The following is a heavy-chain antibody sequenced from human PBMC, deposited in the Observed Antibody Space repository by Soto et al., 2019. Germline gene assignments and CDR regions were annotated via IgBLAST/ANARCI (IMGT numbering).Heavy chain of an antibody. CDR2: ISSSSSYT. V-gene: IGHV3-11*06. CDR3: ARDLQGFESRRGWSVDY. CDR1: GFTFRGYY. Sequence: PGGSLRLSCAASGFTFRGYYMRCIRQAPGKGLEWVSYISSSSSYTNYADSVKGRFTISRDNAKNSLYLQMSSLRAEDTAVYYCARDLQGFESRRGWSVDYWGQGTLVTVSS. J-gene: IGHJ4*01. D-gene: IGHD6-19*01.